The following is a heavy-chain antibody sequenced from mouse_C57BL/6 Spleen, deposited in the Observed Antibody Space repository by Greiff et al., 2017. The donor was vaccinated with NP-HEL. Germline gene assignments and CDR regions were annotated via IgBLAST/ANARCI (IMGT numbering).Heavy chain of an antibody. CDR1: GYTFTSYW. V-gene: IGHV1-52*01. CDR2: IDPSDSET. J-gene: IGHJ4*01. CDR3: ARSLIYYYGSSPWDY. Sequence: QVHVKQPGAELVRPGSSVKLSCKASGYTFTSYWMHWVKQRPIQGLEWIGNIDPSDSETHYNQKFKDKATLTVDKSSSTAYMQLSSLTSEDSAVYYCARSLIYYYGSSPWDYWGQGTSVTVSS. D-gene: IGHD1-1*01.